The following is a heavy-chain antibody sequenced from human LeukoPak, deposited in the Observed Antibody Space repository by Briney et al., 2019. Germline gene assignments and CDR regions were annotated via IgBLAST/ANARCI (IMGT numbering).Heavy chain of an antibody. CDR1: GGSFSGYY. CDR2: INHSGST. CDR3: ARGREAARPPGDWYFDL. D-gene: IGHD6-6*01. Sequence: PSATLSLTCAVYGGSFSGYYWSWIRQPPGKGLEWIGEINHSGSTNYNPSLKSRVTISVDTSKNQFSLKLSSVTAADTAVYYCARGREAARPPGDWYFDLWGRGTLVTVSS. V-gene: IGHV4-34*01. J-gene: IGHJ2*01.